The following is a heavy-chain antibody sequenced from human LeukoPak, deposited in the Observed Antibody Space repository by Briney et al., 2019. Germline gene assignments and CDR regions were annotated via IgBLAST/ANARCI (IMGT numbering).Heavy chain of an antibody. CDR3: AREGIDYGGNSVYGL. V-gene: IGHV1-2*02. CDR1: GYTFTGYY. J-gene: IGHJ4*02. Sequence: ASVTVSCKASGYTFTGYYMHWVRQAPGRELEWMGWINPNSGGTYYAQKFQGRVTMTSDTSISTAYMELSRLRSDDTAVYFCAREGIDYGGNSVYGLWGQGTLVTVSS. CDR2: INPNSGGT. D-gene: IGHD4-23*01.